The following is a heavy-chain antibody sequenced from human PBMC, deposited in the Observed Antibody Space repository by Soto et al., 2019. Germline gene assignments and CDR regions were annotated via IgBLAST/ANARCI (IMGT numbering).Heavy chain of an antibody. D-gene: IGHD3-10*01. CDR3: ARGGVVRGNWIDP. CDR1: GFTFSSYG. CDR2: ICYDGSNK. J-gene: IGHJ5*02. Sequence: GGSLRLSCAASGFTFSSYGMHWVRQAPGKGLVWVSRICYDGSNKYYTDSVKGRFTISRDSSKNTLYLEMTSLRAEDTAVYYCARGGVVRGNWIDPWGQGTLVTVSS. V-gene: IGHV3-33*01.